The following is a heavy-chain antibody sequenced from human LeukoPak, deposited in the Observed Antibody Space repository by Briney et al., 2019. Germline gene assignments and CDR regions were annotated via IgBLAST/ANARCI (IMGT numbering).Heavy chain of an antibody. V-gene: IGHV3-74*01. Sequence: GGSLRLSCAASGFTFSSYWMHWVRQAPGKGLVWVSRINSDGSSTSYADSVKGRFTISRDNAKNTLYLQMNGLRAEDTAVYYCARGEEGTVLPWFGELLNWFDPWGQGTLVTVSS. J-gene: IGHJ5*02. CDR1: GFTFSSYW. CDR2: INSDGSST. D-gene: IGHD3-10*01. CDR3: ARGEEGTVLPWFGELLNWFDP.